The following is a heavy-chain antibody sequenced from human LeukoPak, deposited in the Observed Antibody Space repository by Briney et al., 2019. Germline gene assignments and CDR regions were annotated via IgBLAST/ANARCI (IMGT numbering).Heavy chain of an antibody. CDR1: GYTFTSYG. Sequence: EASVKVSCKASGYTFTSYGISWVRQAPGQGLEWMGWISAYNGNTNYAQKLQGRVTMTTDTSTSTAYMELRSLRSDDTAVYYCAREDRTAMVTNLDYWGQGTLVTVSS. V-gene: IGHV1-18*01. D-gene: IGHD5-18*01. CDR2: ISAYNGNT. CDR3: AREDRTAMVTNLDY. J-gene: IGHJ4*02.